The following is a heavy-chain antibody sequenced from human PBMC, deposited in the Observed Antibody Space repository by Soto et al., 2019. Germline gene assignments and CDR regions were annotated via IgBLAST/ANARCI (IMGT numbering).Heavy chain of an antibody. CDR1: GFTFSSYA. D-gene: IGHD2-21*02. CDR3: AKEVIYCGGDCYLAPGY. CDR2: ISGSGGST. Sequence: PGGSLRLSCAASGFTFSSYAMSWVRQAPGKGLEWVSAISGSGGSTYYADSVKGRFTISRDNSKNTLYLQMNSLRAEDTAVYYCAKEVIYCGGDCYLAPGYWAQGSLVTVSS. J-gene: IGHJ4*02. V-gene: IGHV3-23*01.